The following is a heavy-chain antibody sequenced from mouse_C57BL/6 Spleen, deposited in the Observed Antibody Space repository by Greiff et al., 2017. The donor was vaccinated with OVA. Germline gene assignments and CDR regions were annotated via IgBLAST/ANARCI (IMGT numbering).Heavy chain of an antibody. CDR2: ILPGSGST. D-gene: IGHD2-10*01. CDR3: ARGLDDGTLLDYFDY. V-gene: IGHV1-9*01. J-gene: IGHJ2*01. CDR1: GYTFTGYW. Sequence: QVQLKESGAELMKPGASVKLSCKATGYTFTGYWIEWVKQRPGHGLEWIGEILPGSGSTNYNEKFKGKATFTADTSSNTAYMQLSSLTTEDSAIDYCARGLDDGTLLDYFDYWGQGTTLTVSS.